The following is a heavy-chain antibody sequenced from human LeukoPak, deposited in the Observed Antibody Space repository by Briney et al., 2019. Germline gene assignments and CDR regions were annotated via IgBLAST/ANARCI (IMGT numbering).Heavy chain of an antibody. J-gene: IGHJ3*02. CDR1: GYTFTSYY. V-gene: IGHV1-46*01. D-gene: IGHD3-9*01. CDR3: ARSSAYYNEADI. CDR2: INPSGGST. Sequence: ASVKVSCKTSGYTFTSYYIHWVRQAPGQGLEWLGIINPSGGSTTYAQKFQGRATMTTDTSTSTVYMELTSLRSDDTAVYYFARSSAYYNEADIWGQGTMVTVSS.